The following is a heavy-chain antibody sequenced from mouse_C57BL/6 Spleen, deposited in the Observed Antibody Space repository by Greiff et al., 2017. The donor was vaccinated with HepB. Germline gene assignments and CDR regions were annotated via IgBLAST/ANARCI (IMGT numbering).Heavy chain of an antibody. J-gene: IGHJ1*03. CDR2: IYPRDGST. V-gene: IGHV1-85*01. CDR3: ARLYYYGSSRYWYFDV. CDR1: GYTFTSYD. D-gene: IGHD1-1*01. Sequence: VKLVESGPELVKPGASVKLSCKASGYTFTSYDINWVKQRPGQGLEWIGWIYPRDGSTKYNEKFKGKATLTVDTSSSTAYMELHSLTSEDSAVYFCARLYYYGSSRYWYFDVWGTGTTVTVSS.